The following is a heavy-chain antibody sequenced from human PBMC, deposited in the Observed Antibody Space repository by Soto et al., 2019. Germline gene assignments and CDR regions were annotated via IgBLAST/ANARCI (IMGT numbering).Heavy chain of an antibody. J-gene: IGHJ4*02. D-gene: IGHD6-19*01. CDR3: ARVERWQWLAGLDY. CDR2: IYSGGST. CDR1: GFTVSSNY. V-gene: IGHV3-53*04. Sequence: GGSLRLSCAASGFTVSSNYMSWVRQAPGKGLEWVSVIYSGGSTYYADSVKGRFTISRHNSKNTLYLQMNSLRAEDTAVYYCARVERWQWLAGLDYWGQGTLVTVSS.